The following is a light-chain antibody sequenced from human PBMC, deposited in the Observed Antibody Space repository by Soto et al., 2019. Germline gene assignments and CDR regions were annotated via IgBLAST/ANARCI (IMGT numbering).Light chain of an antibody. V-gene: IGKV3-11*01. CDR3: QQRSSWPLT. Sequence: IVLTQSPATLSLSPGERATLSCRASQRVSSYLAWYQQKPGQAPRLLIYDASNRATGIPARFSGSGSGTDFTLTISSLEPEDFAFYYCQQRSSWPLTFGGWTKVDMK. CDR2: DAS. CDR1: QRVSSY. J-gene: IGKJ4*01.